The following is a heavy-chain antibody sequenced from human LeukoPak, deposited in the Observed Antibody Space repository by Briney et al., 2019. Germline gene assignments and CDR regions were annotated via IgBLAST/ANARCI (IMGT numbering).Heavy chain of an antibody. Sequence: QPGGPLRLPCAASGFTFSTYWMSWVPQAPGKRLESVATIRQDGSEKHYVDSVEGRFTISRDNAQNSLYLQMHSLGVEDTAVYYCVRGCGKSSCPYYLDSWGQGTLVTVSS. J-gene: IGHJ4*02. D-gene: IGHD6-13*01. CDR1: GFTFSTYW. V-gene: IGHV3-7*01. CDR2: IRQDGSEK. CDR3: VRGCGKSSCPYYLDS.